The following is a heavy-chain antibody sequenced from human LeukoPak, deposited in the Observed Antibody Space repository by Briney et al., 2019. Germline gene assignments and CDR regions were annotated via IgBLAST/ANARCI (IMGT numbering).Heavy chain of an antibody. CDR2: IKEDGSEK. D-gene: IGHD6-19*01. Sequence: GGSLRLSCAASGFTFSSYAMSWVRQAPGKGLEWVANIKEDGSEKYYVDSVKGRFIIFRDNGKNSLYLQMNSLRVEDTAVYYCARVMRAVAAFDYWGQGTLVTVSS. CDR1: GFTFSSYA. V-gene: IGHV3-7*05. CDR3: ARVMRAVAAFDY. J-gene: IGHJ4*02.